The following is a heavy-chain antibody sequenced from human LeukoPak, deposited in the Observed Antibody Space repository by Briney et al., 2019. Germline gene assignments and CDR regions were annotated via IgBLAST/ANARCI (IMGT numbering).Heavy chain of an antibody. Sequence: ASVKVSCKASGYTFTGYYMHWVRQAPGQGLEWMGRINPNSGGTNYAQKFQGRVTMTRDTSISTAYMELSRLRSDDTAVYYCARVRWELSSFDYWGQGTLVTVSS. D-gene: IGHD1-26*01. J-gene: IGHJ4*02. V-gene: IGHV1-2*06. CDR3: ARVRWELSSFDY. CDR1: GYTFTGYY. CDR2: INPNSGGT.